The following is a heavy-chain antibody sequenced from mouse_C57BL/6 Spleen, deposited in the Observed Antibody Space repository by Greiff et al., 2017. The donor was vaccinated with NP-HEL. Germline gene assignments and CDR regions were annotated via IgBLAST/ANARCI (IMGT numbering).Heavy chain of an antibody. Sequence: QVQLQQSGAELMKPGASVKLSCKATGYTFTGYWIEWVKQRPGHGLEWIGEILPGSGSTNYNEKFKGKATFTADTSSNTAYMQLSSLTTEDSAIYYCARTDSNYEYFYYAMDYWGQGTSVTVSS. CDR3: ARTDSNYEYFYYAMDY. CDR1: GYTFTGYW. V-gene: IGHV1-9*01. J-gene: IGHJ4*01. D-gene: IGHD2-5*01. CDR2: ILPGSGST.